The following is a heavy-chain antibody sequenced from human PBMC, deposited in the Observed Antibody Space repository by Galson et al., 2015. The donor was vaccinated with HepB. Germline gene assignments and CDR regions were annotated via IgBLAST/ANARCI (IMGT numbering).Heavy chain of an antibody. V-gene: IGHV3-48*01. Sequence: SLRLSCAASGFTFSSFSMNWIRQAPGKGLEWVAYISSGSTVIHSADSVKGRFSISRDNAKQSLFLHMNTLTAEDTAVYYCVKVRSATYYSYDFWGQGTLVTVSS. J-gene: IGHJ4*02. CDR2: ISSGSTVI. D-gene: IGHD1-26*01. CDR1: GFTFSSFS. CDR3: VKVRSATYYSYDF.